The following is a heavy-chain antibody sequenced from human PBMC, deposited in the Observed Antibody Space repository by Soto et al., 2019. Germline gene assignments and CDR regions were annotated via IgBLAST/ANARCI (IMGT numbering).Heavy chain of an antibody. CDR3: ARDRPYSSGWYHDY. V-gene: IGHV3-66*01. J-gene: IGHJ4*02. CDR2: IYSGGST. CDR1: GFTVSSNY. Sequence: EVQLVESGGGLVQPGGSLRLSCAASGFTVSSNYMNWVRQAPGKGLEWVSVIYSGGSTYYADSVKGRFTISRDNSKNTLYLQMNSLRAEDTAVYYCARDRPYSSGWYHDYWGQGTLVTVSS. D-gene: IGHD6-19*01.